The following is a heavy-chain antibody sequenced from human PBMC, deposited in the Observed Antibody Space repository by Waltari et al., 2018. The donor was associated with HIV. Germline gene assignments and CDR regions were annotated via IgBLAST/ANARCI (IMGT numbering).Heavy chain of an antibody. CDR2: IKQDGSEK. CDR3: ARPIGRGQDY. J-gene: IGHJ4*02. CDR1: GFTFSSYW. V-gene: IGHV3-7*01. Sequence: EVQLVESGGGLVQPGGSLRLSCAASGFTFSSYWMSWVRQAPGKGVEWVANIKQDGSEKNYVDSVKGRFTISRDNAKNSLYLQMNSLRVEDTAVYYCARPIGRGQDYWGQGTLVTVSS.